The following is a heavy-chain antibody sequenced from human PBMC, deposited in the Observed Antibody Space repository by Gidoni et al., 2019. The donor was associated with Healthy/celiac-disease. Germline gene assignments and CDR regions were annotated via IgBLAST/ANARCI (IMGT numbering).Heavy chain of an antibody. CDR3: ATHKGSYQKAYFDY. Sequence: GGLVQPGGSLRLSCAASGFPFSSYAMSWVRQAPGKGLEWVSAISGSGGSTYYADSVKGRFTISRDNSKNPLYLQMNSLTAEDTAVSSCATHKGSYQKAYFDYWGQGTLVTVSS. D-gene: IGHD1-26*01. CDR1: GFPFSSYA. V-gene: IGHV3-23*01. CDR2: ISGSGGST. J-gene: IGHJ4*02.